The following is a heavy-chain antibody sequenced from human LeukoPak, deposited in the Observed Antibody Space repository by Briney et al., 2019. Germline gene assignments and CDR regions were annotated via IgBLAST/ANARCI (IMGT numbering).Heavy chain of an antibody. J-gene: IGHJ4*02. D-gene: IGHD3/OR15-3a*01. CDR3: ARADGTGGPYDY. V-gene: IGHV3-53*01. Sequence: GGSLRLSCAVSGFTVRSNYMSWVRQAPGKELEWVSVIYSGGSTYYADSVKGRFTISRDNSKNTLFLQMNRLRAEDTAVYYCARADGTGGPYDYWGQGTLVTVSS. CDR1: GFTVRSNY. CDR2: IYSGGST.